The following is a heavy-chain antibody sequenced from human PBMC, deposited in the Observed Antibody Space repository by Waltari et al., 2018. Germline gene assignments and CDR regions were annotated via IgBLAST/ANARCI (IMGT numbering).Heavy chain of an antibody. D-gene: IGHD6-13*01. CDR1: GGSISSGGYY. CDR3: ARGGAAAGSYYYGMDV. V-gene: IGHV4-31*03. CDR2: IYYSGGT. J-gene: IGHJ6*02. Sequence: QVQLQESGPGLVKPSQTLSLTCTVSGGSISSGGYYWSWIRQHPGKGLEWIGYIYYSGGTYYNPSLKSRVTISVDTSKNQFSLKLSSVTAADTAVYYCARGGAAAGSYYYGMDVWGQGTTVTVSS.